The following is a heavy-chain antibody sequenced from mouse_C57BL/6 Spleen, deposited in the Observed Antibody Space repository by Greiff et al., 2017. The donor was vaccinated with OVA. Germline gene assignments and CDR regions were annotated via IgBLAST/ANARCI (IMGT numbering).Heavy chain of an antibody. CDR1: DSEVFPIAY. CDR3: ARQGKIYGERYFDV. Sequence: QVQLQQPGSELRSPGSSVKLSCKDFDSEVFPIAYMSWVRQKPGHGFEWIGGILPSIGRTIYGEKFEDKATLDADTLSNTAYLELNSLTSEDSAIYYCARQGKIYGERYFDVWGTGTTVTVSS. CDR2: ILPSIGRT. J-gene: IGHJ1*03. V-gene: IGHV15-2*01. D-gene: IGHD1-2*01.